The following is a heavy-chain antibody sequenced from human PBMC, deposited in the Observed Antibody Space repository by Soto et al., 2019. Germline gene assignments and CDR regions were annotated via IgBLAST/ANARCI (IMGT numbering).Heavy chain of an antibody. J-gene: IGHJ4*02. D-gene: IGHD3-16*01. CDR2: INHSGNI. V-gene: IGHV4-34*01. CDR1: GGSFSGYY. Sequence: TSETLSLTCAVYGGSFSGYYWSLIRQPPGKGLEWIGEINHSGNINYNPSLKSRVTISVDTSKNQFSLKLRSVTAADTAVYYCARGNVMMLTVQGDAPDKYYLDSWRQGTVVTVSS. CDR3: ARGNVMMLTVQGDAPDKYYLDS.